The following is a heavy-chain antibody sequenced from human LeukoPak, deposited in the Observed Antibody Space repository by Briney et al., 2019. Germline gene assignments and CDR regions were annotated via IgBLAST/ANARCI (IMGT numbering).Heavy chain of an antibody. CDR3: ARGKDSWGDYYGDEYYYYYYGMDV. J-gene: IGHJ6*02. CDR2: ISAYNGNT. Sequence: GASVKVSCKASGYTFTSYGISWVRQAPGQGLEWMGWISAYNGNTNYAQKLQGRVTMTTDTSTSTAYMELSSLRSEDTAVYYCARGKDSWGDYYGDEYYYYYYGMDVWGQGTTVTVSS. V-gene: IGHV1-18*01. D-gene: IGHD4-17*01. CDR1: GYTFTSYG.